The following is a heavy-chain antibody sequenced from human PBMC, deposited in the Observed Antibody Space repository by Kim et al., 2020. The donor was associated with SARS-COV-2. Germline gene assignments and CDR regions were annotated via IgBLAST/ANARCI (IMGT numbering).Heavy chain of an antibody. CDR1: IFTFSRYV. CDR2: ISYDGSNK. J-gene: IGHJ3*01. V-gene: IGHV3-30*18. Sequence: GGSLRLSCEGSIFTFSRYVMHWVRQAPGKGLEWVAAISYDGSNKNYGDSVKGRFTISRDNSKNVMYLQMNSLRPEDTAVYFCAKAIGCQLYDVFDVWCEG. CDR3: AKAIGCQLYDVFDV. D-gene: IGHD1-1*01.